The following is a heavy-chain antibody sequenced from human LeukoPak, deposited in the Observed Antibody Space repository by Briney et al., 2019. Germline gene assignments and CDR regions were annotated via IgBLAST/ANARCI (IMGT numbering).Heavy chain of an antibody. J-gene: IGHJ4*02. CDR3: ARRSPIAGAGPRRLED. CDR1: GFTVSSSH. D-gene: IGHD6-13*01. CDR2: IYSGGST. V-gene: IGHV3-53*01. Sequence: GGSLILSCAASGFTVSSSHMNWVRQAPGKGLEWGSIIYSGGSTSYADSVKGRFIISRDNSKNTLYLQMNSLRAEDTAVYYCARRSPIAGAGPRRLEDWGQGTLVTVSS.